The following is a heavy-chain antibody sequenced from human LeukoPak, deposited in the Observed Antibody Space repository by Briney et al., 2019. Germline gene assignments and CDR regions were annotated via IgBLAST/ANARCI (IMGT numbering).Heavy chain of an antibody. Sequence: GASVKVSCKASGYTFTGYYMHWVRQAPGQGLEWMGIINPSDGYTSYAQKFQGRVTMTRDTSTSTVYMELSSLRSEDTAVYYCAKSDSSGYYCDYWGQGTLVTVSS. D-gene: IGHD3-22*01. CDR1: GYTFTGYY. V-gene: IGHV1-46*01. CDR2: INPSDGYT. J-gene: IGHJ4*02. CDR3: AKSDSSGYYCDY.